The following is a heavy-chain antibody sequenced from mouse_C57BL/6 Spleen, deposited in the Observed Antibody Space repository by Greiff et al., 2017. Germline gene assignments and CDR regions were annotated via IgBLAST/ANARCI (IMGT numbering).Heavy chain of an antibody. D-gene: IGHD1-1*01. J-gene: IGHJ2*01. V-gene: IGHV1-55*01. CDR1: GYTFTSYW. CDR3: ARNGVAKGADY. Sequence: QVQLKQPGAELVKPGASVKMSCKASGYTFTSYWITWVKQRPGQGLEWIGDIYPGSGSTNYNEKFKSKATLTVDTSSSTAYMQLSSLTSEDSAVYYCARNGVAKGADYWGQGTTRTVSS. CDR2: IYPGSGST.